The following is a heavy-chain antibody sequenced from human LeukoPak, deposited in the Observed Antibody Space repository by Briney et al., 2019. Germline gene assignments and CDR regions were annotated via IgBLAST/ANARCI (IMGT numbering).Heavy chain of an antibody. CDR3: ATGQGHGMDV. D-gene: IGHD1-14*01. J-gene: IGHJ6*02. CDR1: GFTFSSYW. CDR2: INSDGSST. Sequence: GGSLRLSCAASGFTFSSYWMHWVRQAPGMGLVWVSRINSDGSSTSYADSVKGRFTISRDNAKNTLYLQMNSLRAEDTAVYYCATGQGHGMDVWGQGTTVTVSS. V-gene: IGHV3-74*01.